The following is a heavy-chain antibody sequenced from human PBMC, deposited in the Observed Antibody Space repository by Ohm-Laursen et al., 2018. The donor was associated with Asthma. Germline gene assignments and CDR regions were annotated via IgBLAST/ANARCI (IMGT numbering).Heavy chain of an antibody. Sequence: SLRLSCAASGFTFRSYAMHWVRQAPGKGLEWVAVGGSYYDGGLKYYADSVNGRFTVSRDDSKNTLYLQMNSLRPDDTAVYYCARDVMEWYLPAFDLWGQGTLVTVSS. CDR3: ARDVMEWYLPAFDL. CDR2: GGSYYDGGLK. V-gene: IGHV3-30-3*01. J-gene: IGHJ4*02. D-gene: IGHD3-3*01. CDR1: GFTFRSYA.